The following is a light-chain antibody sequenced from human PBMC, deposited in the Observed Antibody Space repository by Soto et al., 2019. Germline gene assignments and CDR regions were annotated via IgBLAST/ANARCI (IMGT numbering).Light chain of an antibody. J-gene: IGKJ5*01. CDR3: QQYGSSGIT. CDR1: KSVGGD. CDR2: DAS. Sequence: DIVLTQSPATLSLTPGQGASLSCRASKSVGGDLVWYQQHPGQAPRLLIYDASNRATGIPPRFSGSGSGTDFTLSISRLEPEDFAVYYCQQYGSSGITFGQGTRLEIK. V-gene: IGKV3-20*01.